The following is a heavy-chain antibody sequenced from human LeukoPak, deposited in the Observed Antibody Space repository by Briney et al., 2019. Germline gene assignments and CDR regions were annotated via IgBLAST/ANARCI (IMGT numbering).Heavy chain of an antibody. CDR2: IKEDGSEK. D-gene: IGHD4-17*01. J-gene: IGHJ4*02. CDR3: ARDLGDYGDLFDY. CDR1: GFTFSSYS. Sequence: GGSLRLSCAASGFTFSSYSMNLVRRAPGKGLEWVANIKEDGSEKYYVDSVKGRFTISRDNAKNSLYLQMNSLRAEDTAVYYCARDLGDYGDLFDYWGQGTLVTVSS. V-gene: IGHV3-7*01.